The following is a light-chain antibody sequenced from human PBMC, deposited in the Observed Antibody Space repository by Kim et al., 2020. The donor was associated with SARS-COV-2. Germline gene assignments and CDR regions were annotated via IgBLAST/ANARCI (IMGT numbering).Light chain of an antibody. CDR1: NNGSKS. J-gene: IGLJ2*01. Sequence: SYELTQPPSVSVAPGKTARITCGGNNNGSKSVHWYQQKPGQAPVFVIYYDSDRPSGIPERFSGSNSGNTATLTISRVEAGDEADYYCQVWDSSSDHVVFG. CDR3: QVWDSSSDHVV. CDR2: YDS. V-gene: IGLV3-21*04.